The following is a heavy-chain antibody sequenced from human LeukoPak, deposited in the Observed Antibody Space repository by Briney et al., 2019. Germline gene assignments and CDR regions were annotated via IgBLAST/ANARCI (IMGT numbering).Heavy chain of an antibody. CDR2: IYYSGST. CDR3: ARDFRDYGGYDVVAN. Sequence: GSLRLSCAASGFTFSSYAMSWVRQPPGKGLEWIGSIYYSGSTYYNPSLKSRVTISVDTSKNQFSLKLSSVTAADTAVYYCARDFRDYGGYDVVANWGQGTLVTVSS. V-gene: IGHV4-39*07. J-gene: IGHJ4*02. CDR1: GFTFSSYA. D-gene: IGHD5-12*01.